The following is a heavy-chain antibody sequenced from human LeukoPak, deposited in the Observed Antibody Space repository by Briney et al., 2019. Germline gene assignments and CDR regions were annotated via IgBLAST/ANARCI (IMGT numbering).Heavy chain of an antibody. CDR3: ASDTTYSSIFDY. Sequence: SETLSLTCTVSGGSISSSSYYWGWIRQPPGKGLEWIGSIYYSGSTYYNPSLKSRVTISVDTSKNQFSLKLSSVTAADTAVYYCASDTTYSSIFDYWGQGALVTVSS. CDR1: GGSISSSSYY. CDR2: IYYSGST. J-gene: IGHJ4*02. V-gene: IGHV4-39*07. D-gene: IGHD4-11*01.